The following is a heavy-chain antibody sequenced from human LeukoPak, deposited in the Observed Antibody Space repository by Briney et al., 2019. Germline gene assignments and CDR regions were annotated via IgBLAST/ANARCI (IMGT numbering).Heavy chain of an antibody. V-gene: IGHV3-30*03. CDR3: ARDGDSSGWYGVGGIDY. CDR1: GFSFSDYN. Sequence: GGSLRLSCAASGFSFSDYNMHWVRQAPGKGLEWMAVISYDGSNKYYADSVKGRFTISRDNSKNTLYLQMNSLRAEDTAVYYCARDGDSSGWYGVGGIDYWGQGTLVTVSS. D-gene: IGHD6-19*01. CDR2: ISYDGSNK. J-gene: IGHJ4*02.